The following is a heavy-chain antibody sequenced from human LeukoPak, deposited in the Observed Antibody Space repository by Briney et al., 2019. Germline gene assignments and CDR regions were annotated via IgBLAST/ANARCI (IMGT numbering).Heavy chain of an antibody. CDR1: GFTFSSYW. J-gene: IGHJ6*02. CDR2: ISGSGGST. CDR3: AKELVEGYGGNSRGYYYYGMDV. D-gene: IGHD4-17*01. Sequence: PGGSLRLSCAASGFTFSSYWMHWVRQAPGKGLEWVSAISGSGGSTYYADSVKGRFTISRDNSKNTLYLQMNSLRAEDTAVYYCAKELVEGYGGNSRGYYYYGMDVWGQGTTVTVSS. V-gene: IGHV3-23*01.